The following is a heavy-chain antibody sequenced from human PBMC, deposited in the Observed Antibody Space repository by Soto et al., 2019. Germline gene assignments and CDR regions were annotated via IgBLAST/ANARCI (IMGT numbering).Heavy chain of an antibody. CDR3: ATESGSTYGYFDH. CDR1: GGSISSGGYY. D-gene: IGHD5-18*01. J-gene: IGHJ4*02. Sequence: SETLSLTCTVSGGSISSGGYYWSWIRQHPGKGLEWIGYIYYSGSTYYNPSLKSRVTISVDRSKNQFTLRLTSVTAADTAVYFCATESGSTYGYFDHWGQGTQVTVSS. V-gene: IGHV4-30-4*08. CDR2: IYYSGST.